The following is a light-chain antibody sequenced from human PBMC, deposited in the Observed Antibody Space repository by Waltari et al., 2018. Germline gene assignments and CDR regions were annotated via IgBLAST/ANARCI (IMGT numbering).Light chain of an antibody. CDR2: EVT. CDR3: SSYAGSNNLV. CDR1: SRDVGDY. J-gene: IGLJ2*01. V-gene: IGLV2-8*01. Sequence: QSALTQPPSASGSPGQSVPISCTGTSRDVGDYVSWYQQHPGKAPKLMISEVTKRPSGVPDRFSGSKSGNTASLTVSGLQAEDEADYYCSSYAGSNNLVFGGGTKLTVL.